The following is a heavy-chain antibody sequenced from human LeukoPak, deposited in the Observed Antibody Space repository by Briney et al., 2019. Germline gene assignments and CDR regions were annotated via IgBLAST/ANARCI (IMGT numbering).Heavy chain of an antibody. J-gene: IGHJ4*02. CDR3: ARVAEAATFDS. V-gene: IGHV3-21*06. CDR1: GFTFSTYS. CDR2: ISSNSRHI. Sequence: GGSLRLSCAASGFTFSTYSMNWVRQAPGKGLEWVSSISSNSRHIYYADSMRGRFTISRDNAKNSLYLQMNSLKPEDTAVYYCARVAEAATFDSWGQGTLVTVSS. D-gene: IGHD6-13*01.